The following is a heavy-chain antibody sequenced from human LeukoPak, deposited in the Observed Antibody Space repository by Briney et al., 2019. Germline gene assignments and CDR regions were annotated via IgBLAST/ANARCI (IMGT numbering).Heavy chain of an antibody. Sequence: GGSLRLSCAASGFTFSSYAMSWVRQAPGKGLEWVSAISGSGGSTYYADSAKGRFTISRDNSKNTLYLQMNSMRAEDTAVYYCARDQDRAFDIWGQGTMVTVSS. CDR1: GFTFSSYA. CDR3: ARDQDRAFDI. CDR2: ISGSGGST. V-gene: IGHV3-23*01. J-gene: IGHJ3*02.